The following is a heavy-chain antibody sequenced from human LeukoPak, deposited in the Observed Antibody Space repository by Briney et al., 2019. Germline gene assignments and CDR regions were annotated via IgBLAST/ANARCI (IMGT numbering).Heavy chain of an antibody. CDR3: ARDGLTYYYDSSGAIYYFDY. V-gene: IGHV3-21*01. D-gene: IGHD3-22*01. J-gene: IGHJ4*02. Sequence: PGGSLRLSCAASGFTFSSDSMNWVRQAPGKGLEWVSSISSSSSYIYYAGSVKGRFTISRDNAKNSLYLQMNSLRAEDTAVYYCARDGLTYYYDSSGAIYYFDYWGQGTLVTVSS. CDR1: GFTFSSDS. CDR2: ISSSSSYI.